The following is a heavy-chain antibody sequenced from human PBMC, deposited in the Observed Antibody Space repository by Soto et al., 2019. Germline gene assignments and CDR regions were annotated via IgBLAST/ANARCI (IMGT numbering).Heavy chain of an antibody. D-gene: IGHD6-13*01. J-gene: IGHJ5*02. CDR1: GGSISSYY. V-gene: IGHV4-59*01. CDR2: IYYSGST. Sequence: SETLSLTCTVSGGSISSYYWSWIRQPPGKGLEWIGYIYYSGSTNYNPSLKSRVTISVDTSKNQFSLKLSSVTAADTAVYYCARGYSSSWSRGQASSDPWGQGTLVTVSS. CDR3: ARGYSSSWSRGQASSDP.